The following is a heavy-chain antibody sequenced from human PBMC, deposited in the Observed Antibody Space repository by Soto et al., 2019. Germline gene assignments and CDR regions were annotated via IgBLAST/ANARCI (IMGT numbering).Heavy chain of an antibody. V-gene: IGHV5-51*01. CDR2: IYPGDSDT. CDR3: ARQASAGKNYYAMDV. J-gene: IGHJ6*02. D-gene: IGHD6-13*01. Sequence: GESLKISCKGSGYSFTSYWISWVRQMPGKGLEGMVIIYPGDSDTRYSPSFQGQVTISADKSINTTYLQWSSLKASDTAIYYCARQASAGKNYYAMDVWGQGTTVTVSS. CDR1: GYSFTSYW.